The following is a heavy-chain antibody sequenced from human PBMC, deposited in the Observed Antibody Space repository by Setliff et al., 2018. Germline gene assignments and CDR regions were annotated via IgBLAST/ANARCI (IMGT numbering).Heavy chain of an antibody. D-gene: IGHD3-22*01. CDR3: ARTDDSSGYYYG. CDR2: IYTSGST. J-gene: IGHJ4*02. V-gene: IGHV4-61*09. CDR1: GGSISSGSYY. Sequence: SETLSLTCTVSGGSISSGSYYWSWIRQPAGKGLEWIGHIYTSGSTNYNPSLKSRVTISVDTSKNQFSLTLSSVTAADTAVYYCARTDDSSGYYYGWGQGTLVTVSS.